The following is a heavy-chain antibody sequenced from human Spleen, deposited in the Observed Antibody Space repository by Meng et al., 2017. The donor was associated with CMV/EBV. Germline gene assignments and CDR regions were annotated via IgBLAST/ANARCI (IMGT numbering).Heavy chain of an antibody. Sequence: GYPFISYGISWVRQAPGKGLEWMGWISGYNGRTNYAQSFQGRLTLTTDTSTSTAYMELRNLRSDDTAVYFCARSRSTILRGKENWFDPWGQGTLVTVSS. D-gene: IGHD2/OR15-2a*01. CDR3: ARSRSTILRGKENWFDP. J-gene: IGHJ5*02. CDR1: GYPFISYG. V-gene: IGHV1-18*01. CDR2: ISGYNGRT.